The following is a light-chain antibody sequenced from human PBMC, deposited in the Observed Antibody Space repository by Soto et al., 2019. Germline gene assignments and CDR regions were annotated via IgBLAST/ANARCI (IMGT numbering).Light chain of an antibody. CDR2: AAS. CDR1: QSISTY. Sequence: DIQMTQSPSSLSASVGDRVTITCRASQSISTYLDWYQQKPGKAPNILIYAASSLQSGVPSRFSGSAAGTHFLRPISRLQPEDSATYYCQQSYCTPTFGQGTKVEIK. J-gene: IGKJ1*01. V-gene: IGKV1-39*01. CDR3: QQSYCTPT.